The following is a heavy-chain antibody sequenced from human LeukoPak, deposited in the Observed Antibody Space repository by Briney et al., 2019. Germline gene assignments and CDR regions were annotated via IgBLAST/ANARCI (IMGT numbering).Heavy chain of an antibody. CDR1: GFTFSSYA. D-gene: IGHD6-19*01. J-gene: IGHJ3*02. V-gene: IGHV3-30-3*02. Sequence: PGGSLRLSCAASGFTFSSYAMHWVRQAPGKGLEWVAVISYDGSNKYYADSVKGRFTISRDNSKNTLYLQMNSLRAEDTAVYYCAKPGGWYGNSYAFDIWGQGTMVTVSS. CDR2: ISYDGSNK. CDR3: AKPGGWYGNSYAFDI.